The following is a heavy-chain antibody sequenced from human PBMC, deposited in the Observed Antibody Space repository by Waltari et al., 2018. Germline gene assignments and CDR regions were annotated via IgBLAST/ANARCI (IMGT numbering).Heavy chain of an antibody. V-gene: IGHV4-38-2*01. Sequence: QVQLQESGPGLVKPSETLSLTCAVSGYSISSGYYWGWIRQPPGKGLEWIGSIYHSGSTYSNPSLKSRVTISVDTSKNQFSLKLSSVTAADTAVYYCARLGYSGYDYGYWGQGTLVTVSS. CDR2: IYHSGST. D-gene: IGHD5-12*01. CDR1: GYSISSGYY. J-gene: IGHJ4*02. CDR3: ARLGYSGYDYGY.